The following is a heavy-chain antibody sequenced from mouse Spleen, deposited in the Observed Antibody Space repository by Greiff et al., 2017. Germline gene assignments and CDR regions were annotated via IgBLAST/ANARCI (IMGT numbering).Heavy chain of an antibody. CDR3: AREVRRYFDV. V-gene: IGHV5-16*01. D-gene: IGHD2-14*01. CDR1: GFTFSDYY. Sequence: EVKVEESEGGLVQPGSSMKLSCTASGFTFSDYYMAWVRQVPEKGLEWVANINYDGSSTYYLDSLKSRFIISRDNAKNILYLQMSSLKSEDTATYYCAREVRRYFDVWGAGTTVTVSS. J-gene: IGHJ1*01. CDR2: INYDGSST.